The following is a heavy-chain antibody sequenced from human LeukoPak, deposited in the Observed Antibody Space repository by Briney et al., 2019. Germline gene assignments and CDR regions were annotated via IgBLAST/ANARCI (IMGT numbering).Heavy chain of an antibody. CDR2: IYTSGST. Sequence: PSETLSLTCTVSGDSISSGSYYWSWIRQPAGKGLEWIGRIYTSGSTNYNPSLKSRVTMSVDTSKNQFSLKLSSVTAADTAVYYCARESYIAALDYWGQGTLVTVSS. CDR1: GDSISSGSYY. D-gene: IGHD6-13*01. V-gene: IGHV4-61*02. CDR3: ARESYIAALDY. J-gene: IGHJ4*02.